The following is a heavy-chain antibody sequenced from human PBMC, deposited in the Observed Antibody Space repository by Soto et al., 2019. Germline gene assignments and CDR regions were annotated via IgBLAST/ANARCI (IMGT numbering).Heavy chain of an antibody. Sequence: QVQLVESGGGVVQPWRSLRLSCAASGFTFSSFAMHWVRQAPGTGLEWLAVISSDVVNYYYAESVKGRFTISRDKSKNTLYLQMNRLRNEATAVYDCARGGAWTPEGLGYWGQGTLVTVSS. CDR2: ISSDVVNY. CDR1: GFTFSSFA. D-gene: IGHD2-15*01. V-gene: IGHV3-30-3*01. J-gene: IGHJ4*02. CDR3: ARGGAWTPEGLGY.